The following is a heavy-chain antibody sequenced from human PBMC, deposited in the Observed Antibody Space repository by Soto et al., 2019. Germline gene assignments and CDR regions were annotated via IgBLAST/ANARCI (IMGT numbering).Heavy chain of an antibody. D-gene: IGHD1-20*01. V-gene: IGHV3-7*01. J-gene: IGHJ4*02. Sequence: GGSLRLSCAASGFAFSIYWMMWVRQAPGKGLEWVANIKEDGSKKYHVDTVKGRFTISRDNAKNSLYLQLNSLKAEDTAIYYCVRENNGGPEFWGQGTMVTVSS. CDR2: IKEDGSKK. CDR1: GFAFSIYW. CDR3: VRENNGGPEF.